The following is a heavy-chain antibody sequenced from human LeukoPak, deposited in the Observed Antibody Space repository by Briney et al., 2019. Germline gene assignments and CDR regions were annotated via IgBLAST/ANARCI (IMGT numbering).Heavy chain of an antibody. D-gene: IGHD3-22*01. CDR3: ARARNPYYFDSSGYYSAFDH. CDR2: LYYSGTT. J-gene: IGHJ4*02. CDR1: GGSISSSNYY. Sequence: SETLSLTCTVSGGSISSSNYYWGWIRQPPGKGLEWIGSLYYSGTTYYNPSHKSRVTISLDTSKTQFSLTLNSVTAADTAVYYCARARNPYYFDSSGYYSAFDHWGRGTLVTVSS. V-gene: IGHV4-39*07.